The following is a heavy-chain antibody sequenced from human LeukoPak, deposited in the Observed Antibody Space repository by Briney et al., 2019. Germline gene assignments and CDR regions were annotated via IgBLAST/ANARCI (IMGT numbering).Heavy chain of an antibody. CDR3: AKDRRDRITIFY. Sequence: PGGSLRLSCAASGFTFSSYAMHWVRQAPGKGLEWVAVISYDGSNKYYADSVKGRFTISRDNSKNTLYLQMNSLRAEDTAVYYCAKDRRDRITIFYWGQGTLVTVSS. J-gene: IGHJ4*02. CDR2: ISYDGSNK. V-gene: IGHV3-30-3*01. D-gene: IGHD3-9*01. CDR1: GFTFSSYA.